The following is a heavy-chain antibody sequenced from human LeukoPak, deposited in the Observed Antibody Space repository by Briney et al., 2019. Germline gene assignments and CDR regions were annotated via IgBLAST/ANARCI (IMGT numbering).Heavy chain of an antibody. V-gene: IGHV3-74*01. J-gene: IGHJ5*02. CDR2: INSDGSST. CDR1: GFTFSSYW. D-gene: IGHD2-2*01. CDR3: ARDAGYWSSTSCYGWFDP. Sequence: PGGSLRLSCAASGFTFSSYWMHWVRQAPGKGLVWVSRINSDGSSTSYADSVKGRFTISRDNAKNTLYLQMNSLRAEDTAVYYCARDAGYWSSTSCYGWFDPWGQGTLVTVSS.